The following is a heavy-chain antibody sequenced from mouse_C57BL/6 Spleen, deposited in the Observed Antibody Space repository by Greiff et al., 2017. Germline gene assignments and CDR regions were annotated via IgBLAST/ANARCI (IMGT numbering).Heavy chain of an antibody. CDR2: ISYDGSN. V-gene: IGHV3-6*01. D-gene: IGHD1-1*01. CDR1: GYSITSGYY. J-gene: IGHJ4*01. Sequence: ESGPGLVKPSQSLSLTCSVTGYSITSGYYWNWIRQFPGNKLEWMGYISYDGSNNYNPSLKNRISITRDTSKNQFFLKLNSVTTEDTATYYCAREAVVAHYYAMDYWGQGTSVTVSS. CDR3: AREAVVAHYYAMDY.